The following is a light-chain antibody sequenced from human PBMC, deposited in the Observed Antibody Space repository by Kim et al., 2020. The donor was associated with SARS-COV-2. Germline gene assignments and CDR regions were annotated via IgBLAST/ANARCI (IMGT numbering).Light chain of an antibody. Sequence: APGKTARMTCGGNNIGSKSVHCYQQKPGQAPVLVIYNDSDRPSGSPERFSGSNSGNTATLTISRVEAGDEADYYCQVWDSSSDHVVFGGGTQLTVL. CDR3: QVWDSSSDHVV. V-gene: IGLV3-21*04. J-gene: IGLJ2*01. CDR2: NDS. CDR1: NIGSKS.